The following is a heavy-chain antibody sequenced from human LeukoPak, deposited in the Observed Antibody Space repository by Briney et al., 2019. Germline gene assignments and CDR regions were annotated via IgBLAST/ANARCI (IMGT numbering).Heavy chain of an antibody. CDR2: ISSSGSTI. V-gene: IGHV3-11*01. J-gene: IGHJ3*02. Sequence: PGGSPRLSCAASGFTFSDYYMSWIRQAPGKGLEWVSYISSSGSTIYYADSVKGRFTISRDNAKNSLYLQMNSLRAEDTAVYYCARVGSYYYDSSGYYYPEAFDIWGQGTMVTVSS. CDR3: ARVGSYYYDSSGYYYPEAFDI. CDR1: GFTFSDYY. D-gene: IGHD3-22*01.